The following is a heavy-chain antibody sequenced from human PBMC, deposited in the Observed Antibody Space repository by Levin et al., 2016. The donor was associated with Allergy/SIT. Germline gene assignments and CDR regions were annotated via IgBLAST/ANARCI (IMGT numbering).Heavy chain of an antibody. J-gene: IGHJ5*02. V-gene: IGHV4-59*01. Sequence: WIRQPPGKGLEWIGYIYYSGSTNYNPSLKSRVTISVDTSKNQFSLKLSSVTAADTAVYYCARDRAGTTSTGASWFDPWGQGTLVTVSS. CDR2: IYYSGST. CDR3: ARDRAGTTSTGASWFDP. D-gene: IGHD1-7*01.